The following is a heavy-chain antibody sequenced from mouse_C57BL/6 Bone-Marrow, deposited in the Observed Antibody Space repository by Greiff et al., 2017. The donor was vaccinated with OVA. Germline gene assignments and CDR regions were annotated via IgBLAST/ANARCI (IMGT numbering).Heavy chain of an antibody. V-gene: IGHV14-4*01. CDR3: TKGYDWDFDV. Sequence: EVQLQQSGAELVRPGASVKLSCTASGFNIKDDYMHWVKQRPEQGLEWIGWIDPENGDTEYASKFQGKATITADTSSNSAYLQLSSLTSEDTAVYYCTKGYDWDFDVWGTGTTVTVSS. J-gene: IGHJ1*03. CDR2: IDPENGDT. D-gene: IGHD3-1*01. CDR1: GFNIKDDY.